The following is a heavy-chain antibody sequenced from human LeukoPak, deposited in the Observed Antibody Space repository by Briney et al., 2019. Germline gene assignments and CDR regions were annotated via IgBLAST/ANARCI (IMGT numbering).Heavy chain of an antibody. J-gene: IGHJ6*03. V-gene: IGHV4-59*01. D-gene: IGHD3-3*01. CDR2: IYYSGST. Sequence: SETLSLTCTVSGGSISSYYWSWIRQPPGKGLEWIGYIYYSGSTNYNPSLKSRVTISVDTSKNQFSLKLSSVTAADTAVYYCARGGAAIFGVTYYYYYYMDVWGKGTTVTVSS. CDR3: ARGGAAIFGVTYYYYYYMDV. CDR1: GGSISSYY.